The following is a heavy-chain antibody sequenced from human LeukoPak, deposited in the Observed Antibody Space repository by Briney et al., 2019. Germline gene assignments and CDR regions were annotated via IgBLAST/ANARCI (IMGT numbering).Heavy chain of an antibody. V-gene: IGHV3-48*04. J-gene: IGHJ6*03. CDR3: ASLYGSYYYYYMDV. CDR2: ISSSMSTI. CDR1: GFTFSSYS. Sequence: GGSLRLSCAASGFTFSSYSMNWVRQAPGKGLEWVSYISSSMSTIYYADSVKGRFTISRDNAKNSLYLQMNSLRAEDTAVYYCASLYGSYYYYYMDVWGKGTTVTVSS. D-gene: IGHD2-2*02.